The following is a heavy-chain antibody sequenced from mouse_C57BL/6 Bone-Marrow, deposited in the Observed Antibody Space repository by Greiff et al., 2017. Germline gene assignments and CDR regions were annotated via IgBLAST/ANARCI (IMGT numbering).Heavy chain of an antibody. CDR1: GYTFTSYW. Sequence: VQLQQPGAELVMPGASVKLSCKASGYTFTSYWMHWVKQRPGQGLEWIGEIDPSDSYTNYNKKFKGKSTLTVDKSSSTAYMQLSSLTSEDSAVYYCAREGIYYGSSSFDYWGQGTTLTVSS. V-gene: IGHV1-69*01. CDR3: AREGIYYGSSSFDY. CDR2: IDPSDSYT. D-gene: IGHD1-1*01. J-gene: IGHJ2*01.